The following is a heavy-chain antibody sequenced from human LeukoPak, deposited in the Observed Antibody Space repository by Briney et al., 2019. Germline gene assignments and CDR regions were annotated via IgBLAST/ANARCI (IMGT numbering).Heavy chain of an antibody. D-gene: IGHD3-9*01. CDR1: GYSFTSYW. Sequence: GESLKICCKGSGYSFTSYWISWVRQMPGKGLEWMGRIDPSDSYTNYSPSFQGHVTISADKSISTAYLQWSSLKASDTAMYYFVRQQTTYDILTGDKFDPWGQGTLVTVSS. CDR2: IDPSDSYT. CDR3: VRQQTTYDILTGDKFDP. J-gene: IGHJ5*02. V-gene: IGHV5-10-1*01.